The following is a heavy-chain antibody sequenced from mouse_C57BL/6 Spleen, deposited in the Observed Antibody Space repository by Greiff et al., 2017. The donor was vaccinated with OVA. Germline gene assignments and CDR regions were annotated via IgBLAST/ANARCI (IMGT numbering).Heavy chain of an antibody. V-gene: IGHV1-26*01. Sequence: VQLQQSGPELVKPGASVKISCKASGYTFTDYYMNWVKQSHGKSLEWIGDINPNNGGTSYNQKFKGKATLTVDKSSSTAYMELRSLTSEDSAVYYCARWGYLGDYYAMDYWGQGTSVTVSS. J-gene: IGHJ4*01. CDR3: ARWGYLGDYYAMDY. CDR1: GYTFTDYY. D-gene: IGHD2-3*01. CDR2: INPNNGGT.